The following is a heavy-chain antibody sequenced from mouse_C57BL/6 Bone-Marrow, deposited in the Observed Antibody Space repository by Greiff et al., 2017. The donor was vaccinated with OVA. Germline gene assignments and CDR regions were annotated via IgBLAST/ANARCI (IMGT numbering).Heavy chain of an antibody. CDR2: ISNGGGST. J-gene: IGHJ1*03. CDR1: GFTFSDYY. CDR3: ARLLYYYGSRFPRYFDV. D-gene: IGHD1-1*01. V-gene: IGHV5-12*01. Sequence: EVHLVESGGGLVQPGGSLKLSCAASGFTFSDYYMYWVRQTPEKRLEWVAYISNGGGSTYYPDTVKGRFTISRDNAKNTLYLQMSRLKSEDTAMYYCARLLYYYGSRFPRYFDVWGTGTTVTVSS.